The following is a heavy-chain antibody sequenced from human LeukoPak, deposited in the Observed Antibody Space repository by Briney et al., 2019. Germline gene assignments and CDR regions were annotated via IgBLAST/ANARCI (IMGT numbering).Heavy chain of an antibody. CDR1: GYTFTSYG. V-gene: IGHV1-18*01. J-gene: IGHJ3*02. Sequence: ASVKVSCKASGYTFTSYGISWVRQAPGQGLEWMGWISTYKRNTNYAQNFQARVTMTTDTSTSTVYMELRSLRSDDTAVYYCARDLLDAFDIWGQGTMVTVSS. CDR2: ISTYKRNT. CDR3: ARDLLDAFDI.